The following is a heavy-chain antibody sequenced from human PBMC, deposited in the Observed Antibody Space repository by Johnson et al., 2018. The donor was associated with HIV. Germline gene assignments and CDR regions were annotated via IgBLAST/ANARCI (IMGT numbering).Heavy chain of an antibody. J-gene: IGHJ3*02. Sequence: VQLVESGGSMVRPGGSLRLSCVASGFTFGDYGMSWVRQAPGKGLEWVSVIYSGGTTYYADSVKGRFTISRDKSNNTLDLQMNSLRAEDTAVYYCARTAMTPVTSSPDAFDIWGQGTMVTVSS. V-gene: IGHV3-66*01. D-gene: IGHD4-17*01. CDR3: ARTAMTPVTSSPDAFDI. CDR1: GFTFGDYG. CDR2: IYSGGTT.